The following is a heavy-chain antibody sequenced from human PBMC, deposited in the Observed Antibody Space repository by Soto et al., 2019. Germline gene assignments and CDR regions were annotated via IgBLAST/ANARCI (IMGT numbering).Heavy chain of an antibody. CDR2: IIPIFGTA. D-gene: IGHD3-3*01. CDR1: GGTFSSYA. J-gene: IGHJ4*02. Sequence: GASVKVSCKASGGTFSSYAISWVRQAPGQGLEWMGGIIPIFGTANYAQKFQGRVTITADESTSTAYMELSSLRSEDTAVYYCARVLRPFGVDRKALDYWGQGTLVTVSS. CDR3: ARVLRPFGVDRKALDY. V-gene: IGHV1-69*13.